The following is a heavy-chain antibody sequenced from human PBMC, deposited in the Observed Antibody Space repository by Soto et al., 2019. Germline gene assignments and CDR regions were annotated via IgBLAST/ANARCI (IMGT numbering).Heavy chain of an antibody. V-gene: IGHV4-30-4*01. J-gene: IGHJ4*02. CDR3: ARVSSGWYFGY. CDR2: IYYSGST. D-gene: IGHD6-19*01. CDR1: GGSLSSGEYY. Sequence: TLSHTCTVSGGSLSSGEYYLSWIRQPPGKGLEWIGYIYYSGSTYYNPSLKSRVTISVDTSKNQFSLKLSSVTAADTAVYYCARVSSGWYFGYWGQGTLVTVSS.